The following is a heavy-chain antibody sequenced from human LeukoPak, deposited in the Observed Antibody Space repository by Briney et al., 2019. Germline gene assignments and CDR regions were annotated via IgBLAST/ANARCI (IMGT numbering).Heavy chain of an antibody. V-gene: IGHV3-7*01. CDR1: GFAFSSYW. J-gene: IGHJ4*02. CDR2: IKQDGSAK. CDR3: ARFSGRN. Sequence: PGGSLRLSCAASGFAFSSYWMNWLRQAPGKGLEWVANIKQDGSAKYYVDSVKGRFTISRDNAKNSLYLQMGSLRAEDTAVYYCARFSGRNWGQGTLVTVSS. D-gene: IGHD2-15*01.